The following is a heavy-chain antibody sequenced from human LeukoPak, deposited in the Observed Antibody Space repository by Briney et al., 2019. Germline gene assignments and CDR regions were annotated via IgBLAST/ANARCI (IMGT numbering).Heavy chain of an antibody. D-gene: IGHD6-13*01. Sequence: SETLSLTCSVSGGSISSSGYYWGWIRQPPGKGLEWIGSIYYTGTTYYNPSLKSRVTISVDTSKNLFSLNLSSVTAADTAIYYCASQNSYSSSWYPAFDYWGQGTLVTVSS. CDR1: GGSISSSGYY. V-gene: IGHV4-39*01. CDR3: ASQNSYSSSWYPAFDY. CDR2: IYYTGTT. J-gene: IGHJ4*02.